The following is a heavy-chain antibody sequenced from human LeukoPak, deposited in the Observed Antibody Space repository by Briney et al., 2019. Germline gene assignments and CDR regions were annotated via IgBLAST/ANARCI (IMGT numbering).Heavy chain of an antibody. CDR2: IYSSGTT. CDR3: ARDRTDASGWYYFDH. D-gene: IGHD6-19*01. CDR1: GGSISGYY. V-gene: IGHV4-59*01. J-gene: IGHJ4*02. Sequence: SETLSLTCTVSGGSISGYYWSWIRQPPGKGLEWIGYIYSSGTTNHNPSLKSRVTISVDTSKNQLSLKLTSVTAADTAVFYCARDRTDASGWYYFDHWGQGALVTVSS.